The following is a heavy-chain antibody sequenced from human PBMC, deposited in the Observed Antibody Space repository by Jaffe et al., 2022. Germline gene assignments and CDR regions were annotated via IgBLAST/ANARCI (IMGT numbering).Heavy chain of an antibody. V-gene: IGHV4-38-2*01. CDR3: ARGDPPDGVRLQLVGATTPWFDP. CDR2: IYHSGST. J-gene: IGHJ5*02. Sequence: QVQLQESGPGLVKPSETLSLTCAVSGYSISSGYYWGWIRQPPGKGLEWIGSIYHSGSTYYNPSLKSRVTISVDTSKNQFSLKLSSVTAADTAVYYCARGDPPDGVRLQLVGATTPWFDPWGQGTLVTVSS. D-gene: IGHD1-26*01. CDR1: GYSISSGYY.